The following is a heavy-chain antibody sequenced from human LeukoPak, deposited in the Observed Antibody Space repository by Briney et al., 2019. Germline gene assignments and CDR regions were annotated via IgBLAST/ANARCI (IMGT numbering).Heavy chain of an antibody. Sequence: PGGSLRLSCAASGFTFSSYAMSWVRQAPGKGLEWVLAISGSGGSTYYADSDKGRFTISRDNSKNTLYLQMNSLRAEDTAVYYCAKDVSRSTSCYNYWGQGTLVTVSS. V-gene: IGHV3-23*01. CDR3: AKDVSRSTSCYNY. CDR1: GFTFSSYA. J-gene: IGHJ4*02. D-gene: IGHD2-2*01. CDR2: ISGSGGST.